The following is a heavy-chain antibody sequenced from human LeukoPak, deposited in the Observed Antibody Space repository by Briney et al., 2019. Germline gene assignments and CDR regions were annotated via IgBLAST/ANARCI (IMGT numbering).Heavy chain of an antibody. CDR1: GFNVSKIY. V-gene: IGHV3-53*05. CDR2: ISVVGDT. Sequence: GGSLRLSCAASGFNVSKIYMSRVRQAAGKGLEWASLISVVGDTYYADSVKGRFTISRDNTENTLYLQMNSLRVEDTAVYYCARVKTETSGWCQFDYWGQGTLVTVSS. D-gene: IGHD3-9*01. J-gene: IGHJ4*02. CDR3: ARVKTETSGWCQFDY.